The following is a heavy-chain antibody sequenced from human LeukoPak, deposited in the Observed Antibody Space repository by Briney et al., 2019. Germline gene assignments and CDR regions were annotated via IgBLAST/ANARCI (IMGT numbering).Heavy chain of an antibody. CDR2: ISSSSSTI. J-gene: IGHJ6*02. V-gene: IGHV3-48*02. Sequence: GGSLRLSCAASGFTFSSYAMSWVRQAPGKGLEWVSYISSSSSTIYYADSVKGRFTISRDNAKNSLYLQMNSLRDEDTAVYYCARTNLVVVPAARVGRGTLRNYYYGMDVWGQGTTVTVSS. D-gene: IGHD2-2*01. CDR1: GFTFSSYA. CDR3: ARTNLVVVPAARVGRGTLRNYYYGMDV.